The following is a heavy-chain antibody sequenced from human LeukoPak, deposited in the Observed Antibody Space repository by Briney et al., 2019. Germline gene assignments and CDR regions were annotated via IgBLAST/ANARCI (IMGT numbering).Heavy chain of an antibody. J-gene: IGHJ6*03. V-gene: IGHV4-39*01. CDR2: IYYSGST. Sequence: SETLSLTCTVSGGSISSSSYYWGWIRQPPGTGLEWIGSIYYSGSTYYNPSLKSRVTISVDTSKNQFSLKLSSVTAADTAVYYCARKEAYYYYMDVWGKGTTVTISS. CDR1: GGSISSSSYY. CDR3: ARKEAYYYYMDV.